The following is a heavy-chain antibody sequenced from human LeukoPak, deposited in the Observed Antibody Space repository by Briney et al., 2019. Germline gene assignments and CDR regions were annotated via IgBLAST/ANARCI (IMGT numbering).Heavy chain of an antibody. CDR3: ARARSIAVAGTDFDY. Sequence: ASVKVSCKASGGTFSSYAISWVRQAPGQGLEWTGGIIPIFGTANYAQKFQGRVTITADESTSTAYMELSSLRSEDTAVYYCARARSIAVAGTDFDYWGQGTLVTVSS. V-gene: IGHV1-69*01. CDR1: GGTFSSYA. D-gene: IGHD6-19*01. J-gene: IGHJ4*02. CDR2: IIPIFGTA.